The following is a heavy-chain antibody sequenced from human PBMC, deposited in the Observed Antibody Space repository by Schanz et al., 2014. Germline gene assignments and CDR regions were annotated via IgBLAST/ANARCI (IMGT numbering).Heavy chain of an antibody. CDR2: IKQDESEK. CDR3: AASSGWHPSTDY. V-gene: IGHV3-7*05. J-gene: IGHJ4*02. D-gene: IGHD6-19*01. Sequence: EVHLLESGGGLVEPGGSLRLSCATSGFSLDIFAVSWVRQAPGKGLEWVANIKQDESEKYYVDSVKGRFTISRDNAKNSLFLHMNSLRAEDTAVYYCAASSGWHPSTDYWGQGTLXTVSS. CDR1: GFSLDIFA.